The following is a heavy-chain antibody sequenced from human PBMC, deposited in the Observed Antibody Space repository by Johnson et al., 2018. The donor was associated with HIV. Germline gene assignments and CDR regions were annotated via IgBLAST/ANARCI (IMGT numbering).Heavy chain of an antibody. CDR3: AKDNPRLGGAFDI. CDR1: GFTFSSSG. Sequence: QVQLVESGGGLVQPGGSLRLSCAASGFTFSSSGMHWVRQAPGKGLEWVAFIQYDGSNKFSVASVKGRSTISRDNSKNTLYLQMNSLRPEDTAVYYCAKDNPRLGGAFDIWGQGTMVTVSS. D-gene: IGHD3-16*01. J-gene: IGHJ3*02. CDR2: IQYDGSNK. V-gene: IGHV3-30*02.